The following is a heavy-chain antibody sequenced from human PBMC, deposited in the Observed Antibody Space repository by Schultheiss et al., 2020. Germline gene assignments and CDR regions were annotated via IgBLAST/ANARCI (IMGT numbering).Heavy chain of an antibody. D-gene: IGHD3-10*01. Sequence: SVKVSCKASGGTFSSYAISWVRQAPGQGLEWMGGIIPIFGTANYAQKFQGRVTITADESTSTAYMELSSLRSEDTAVYYCARDYSPTMVRGVIYYYYGMDVWGQGTTVTVYS. CDR2: IIPIFGTA. J-gene: IGHJ6*02. V-gene: IGHV1-69*13. CDR3: ARDYSPTMVRGVIYYYYGMDV. CDR1: GGTFSSYA.